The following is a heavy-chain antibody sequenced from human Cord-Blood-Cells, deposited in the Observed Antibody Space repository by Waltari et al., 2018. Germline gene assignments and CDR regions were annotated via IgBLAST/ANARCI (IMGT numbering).Heavy chain of an antibody. Sequence: QVQLVQSGAEVKKPGASVKDSCQASGYTFTSYAMPWVRQAPGQRLEWMGWINAGNGNTKYSQKCQGRVTITRDTSASTAYMELSSLRSEDTAVYYCARVRSSWYFDLWGRGTLVTVSS. CDR1: GYTFTSYA. CDR2: INAGNGNT. V-gene: IGHV1-3*01. CDR3: ARVRSSWYFDL. J-gene: IGHJ2*01.